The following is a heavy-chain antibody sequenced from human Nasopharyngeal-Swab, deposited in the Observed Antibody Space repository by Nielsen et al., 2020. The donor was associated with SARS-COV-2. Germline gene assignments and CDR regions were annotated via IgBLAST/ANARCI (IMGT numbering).Heavy chain of an antibody. V-gene: IGHV3-9*01. CDR3: AKDGGSGSYGYDAFDI. D-gene: IGHD1-26*01. CDR1: GFTFEHFG. J-gene: IGHJ3*02. Sequence: SLKISCAASGFTFEHFGMHWDRQPPGKGLEWVAGISWKSESIGYVDSVRGRFSVSRDNAKKSLYLEMNSLRPDDTALYYCAKDGGSGSYGYDAFDIWGLGTMVTVSS. CDR2: ISWKSESI.